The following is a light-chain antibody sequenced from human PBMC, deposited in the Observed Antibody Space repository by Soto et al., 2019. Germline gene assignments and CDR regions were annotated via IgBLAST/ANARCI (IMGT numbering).Light chain of an antibody. CDR2: GIS. CDR3: QQYGSSPYT. Sequence: VLTQSPGTLSLFPGERATLSCRTSQTLRSTYLTWYQQKPGQAPRLLIYGISSRATGIPDRFSGSGSGTDFTLTISKLEPEDFAVYYCQQYGSSPYTFGQGTKLEI. V-gene: IGKV3-20*01. J-gene: IGKJ2*01. CDR1: QTLRSTY.